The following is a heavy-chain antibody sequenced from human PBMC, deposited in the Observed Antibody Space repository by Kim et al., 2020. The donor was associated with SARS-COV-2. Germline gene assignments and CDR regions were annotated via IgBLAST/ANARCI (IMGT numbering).Heavy chain of an antibody. J-gene: IGHJ4*02. CDR3: ATDYGDY. CDR2: IFGTA. Sequence: IFGTANYAQKFQGRVTIPADESTSTAYMELSSLRSEDTAVYYCATDYGDYWGQGTLVTVSS. V-gene: IGHV1-69*01.